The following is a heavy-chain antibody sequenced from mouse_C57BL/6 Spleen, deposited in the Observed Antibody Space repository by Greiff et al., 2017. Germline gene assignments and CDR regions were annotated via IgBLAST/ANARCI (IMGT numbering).Heavy chain of an antibody. J-gene: IGHJ1*03. CDR1: GFTFSDYY. Sequence: EVQLVESEGGLVQPGSSMKLSCTASGFTFSDYYMAWVRQVPEKGLEWVANINYDGSSTYYLDSLKSRFIISRDNAKNILYLQMSSLKSEDTATYYCARDALGNYGYFDVWGTGTTVTVSS. D-gene: IGHD4-1*01. V-gene: IGHV5-16*01. CDR3: ARDALGNYGYFDV. CDR2: INYDGSST.